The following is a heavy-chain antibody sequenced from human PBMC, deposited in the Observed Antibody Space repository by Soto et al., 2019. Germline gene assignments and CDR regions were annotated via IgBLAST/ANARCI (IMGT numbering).Heavy chain of an antibody. Sequence: QVQLVQSGAEVKKPGSSVRVSCKASGGTFSSFAVSWVRQAPGQGLDWMGGLMSIFSTTTYAQKFQGRATITVDEATSTAYMELSSLRSEDTAVYYCARSPPGYCSGGTCYYFDSWGQGTLVTVSS. CDR2: LMSIFSTT. V-gene: IGHV1-69*12. CDR1: GGTFSSFA. D-gene: IGHD2-15*01. J-gene: IGHJ4*02. CDR3: ARSPPGYCSGGTCYYFDS.